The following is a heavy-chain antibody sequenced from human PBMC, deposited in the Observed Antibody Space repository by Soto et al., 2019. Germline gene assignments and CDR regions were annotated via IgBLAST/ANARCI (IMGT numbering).Heavy chain of an antibody. CDR1: GYTFTSCY. D-gene: IGHD2-15*01. V-gene: IGHV1-46*03. J-gene: IGHJ6*03. Sequence: QVQLVQSGAEVKKPGASVKVSCKASGYTFTSCYMHWVRQAPGQGLEWVGIINPTDGSATYAQRFRGRVTMTRDTSTSTVYVELSSLRSDDTAVYFCARAGNACYSYYMDVWGKGTTVTVSS. CDR3: ARAGNACYSYYMDV. CDR2: INPTDGSA.